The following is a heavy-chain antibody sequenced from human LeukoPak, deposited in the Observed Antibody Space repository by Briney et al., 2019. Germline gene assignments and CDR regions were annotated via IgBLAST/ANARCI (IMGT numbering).Heavy chain of an antibody. J-gene: IGHJ4*02. D-gene: IGHD2-15*01. CDR2: IYHSGST. Sequence: PSETLSLTCTVSGYSISSGYYWGWIRQPPGKGLEWIGSIYHSGSTYYNPSLKSRVTISVDTSKNQFSLKLSSVTAADTAVYYCARLTLQDCSGGSCYWFDYWGQGTLVTVSS. CDR1: GYSISSGYY. CDR3: ARLTLQDCSGGSCYWFDY. V-gene: IGHV4-38-2*02.